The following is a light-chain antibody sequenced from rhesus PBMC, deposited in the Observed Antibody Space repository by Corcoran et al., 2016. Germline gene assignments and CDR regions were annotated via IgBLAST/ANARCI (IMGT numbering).Light chain of an antibody. Sequence: DIQMTQSPSSLSASVGDTVTITCRASQGISSYLAWYQQTPGKAPRPLIYYASILESGVPSRFSGSGSGTDFTLTISSLQPEDFAIYYCQQHNSYPRTFGQGTKVEIK. V-gene: IGKV1S14*01. CDR3: QQHNSYPRT. CDR1: QGISSY. J-gene: IGKJ1*01. CDR2: YAS.